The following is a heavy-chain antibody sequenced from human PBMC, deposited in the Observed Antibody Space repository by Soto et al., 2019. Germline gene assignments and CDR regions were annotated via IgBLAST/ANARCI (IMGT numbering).Heavy chain of an antibody. J-gene: IGHJ6*02. V-gene: IGHV3-21*02. CDR2: ITSSSSHI. Sequence: EVQLVESGGGLVKPGGSLRLSCAASRFTLTSYTMNWVRQASGKGLEWVSSITSSSSHIYYADSVKGRFTISRDNAGNSLYLQMNSLRAEDSAVYYCVRERGQSSFYGMDVWGQGTTVTVSS. CDR3: VRERGQSSFYGMDV. CDR1: RFTLTSYT.